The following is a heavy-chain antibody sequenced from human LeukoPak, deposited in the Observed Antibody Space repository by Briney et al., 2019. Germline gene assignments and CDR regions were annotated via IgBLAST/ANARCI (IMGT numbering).Heavy chain of an antibody. CDR3: ARRGNPGTYFAY. Sequence: PGGSLRLSCAVSGFSVSRSFMSWVRLAPGKGLEWVSPIYSGGDTYSADSLKGRFTISRDSSTNTLYLQINTLRVEGTAVYYCARRGNPGTYFAYSGLGTLVTASS. CDR1: GFSVSRSF. J-gene: IGHJ4*02. V-gene: IGHV3-66*04. CDR2: IYSGGDT. D-gene: IGHD6-13*01.